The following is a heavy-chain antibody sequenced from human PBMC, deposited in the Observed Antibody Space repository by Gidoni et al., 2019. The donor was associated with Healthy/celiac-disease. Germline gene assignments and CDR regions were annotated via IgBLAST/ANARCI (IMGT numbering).Heavy chain of an antibody. CDR2: IIPIFGTA. J-gene: IGHJ6*02. V-gene: IGHV1-69*01. CDR3: ATLACSGGSCYSTYYYYGMDV. Sequence: QVQLVQSGAEVKKPGSSVQVSCKASGGTFSSYAISWVRQAPGQGLEWMGGIIPIFGTANYAQKFQGRVTITADESTSTAYMELSSLRSEDTAVYYCATLACSGGSCYSTYYYYGMDVWGQGTTVTVSS. CDR1: GGTFSSYA. D-gene: IGHD2-15*01.